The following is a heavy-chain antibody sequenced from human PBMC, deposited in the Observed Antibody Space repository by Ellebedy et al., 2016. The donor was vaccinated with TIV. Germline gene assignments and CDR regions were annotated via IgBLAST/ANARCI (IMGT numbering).Heavy chain of an antibody. CDR2: NSAYNGNT. V-gene: IGHV1-18*04. J-gene: IGHJ5*02. CDR3: ARYCNSTTCTNWFHP. D-gene: IGHD2-2*01. Sequence: AASVKVSCKTSRYTFTSYGISWVRQAPGHGLEGWGWNSAYNGNTNYAQMRQGRVTMTTDTFTSTAYMELRSLRSDDTAVYYCARYCNSTTCTNWFHPWGQGTLVTVSS. CDR1: RYTFTSYG.